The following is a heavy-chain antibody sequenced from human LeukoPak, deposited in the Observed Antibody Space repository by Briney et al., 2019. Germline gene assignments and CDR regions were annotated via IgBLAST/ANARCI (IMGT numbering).Heavy chain of an antibody. V-gene: IGHV3-21*04. Sequence: GGSLRLSCTASGFTFSSYSLNWVRQAPGKGLEWVSSVSTGSNYIYYADSVKGRFTISRDNDKNSLYLQMNSLRAEDTAVYYCAKGAYYDFWSGYYYWGQGTLVTVSS. J-gene: IGHJ4*02. CDR2: VSTGSNYI. CDR3: AKGAYYDFWSGYYY. CDR1: GFTFSSYS. D-gene: IGHD3-3*01.